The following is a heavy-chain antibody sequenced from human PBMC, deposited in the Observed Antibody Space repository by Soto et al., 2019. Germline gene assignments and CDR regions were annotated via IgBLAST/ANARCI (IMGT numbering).Heavy chain of an antibody. J-gene: IGHJ3*02. CDR1: GFTFSSYA. D-gene: IGHD3-10*01. V-gene: IGHV3-30-3*01. CDR3: ARDLLCFGELSLGAFDI. Sequence: QVQLVESGGGVVQPGMSLRLSCAASGFTFSSYAMHWVRQAPGKGLEWVAVISYDGSNNYYADSVKGRFTISRDNSKNTLYLQMDSLRADDTAVYYCARDLLCFGELSLGAFDIWGQGTMVTVSS. CDR2: ISYDGSNN.